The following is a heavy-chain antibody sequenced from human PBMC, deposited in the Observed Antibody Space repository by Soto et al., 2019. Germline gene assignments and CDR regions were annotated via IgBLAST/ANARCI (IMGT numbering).Heavy chain of an antibody. CDR2: IKQDGSEK. D-gene: IGHD3-9*01. V-gene: IGHV3-7*01. CDR1: GFTFSSYW. CDR3: ARLRFDWLLYRPLNFDY. Sequence: GSLRLSCAASGFTFSSYWMSWVRQAPGKGLEWVANIKQDGSEKYYVDSVKGRFTISRDNAKNSLYLQMNSLRAEDTAVYYCARLRFDWLLYRPLNFDYWGQGTLVTVSS. J-gene: IGHJ4*02.